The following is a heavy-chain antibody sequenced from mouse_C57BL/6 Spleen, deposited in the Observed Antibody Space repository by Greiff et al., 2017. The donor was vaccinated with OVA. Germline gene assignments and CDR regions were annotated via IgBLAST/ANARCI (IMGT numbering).Heavy chain of an antibody. CDR3: ARGDSSGYWFAY. CDR1: GYTFTSYW. CDR2: IYPGSGST. D-gene: IGHD3-2*02. V-gene: IGHV1-55*01. Sequence: LQESGAELVKPGASVKMSCKASGYTFTSYWITWVKQRPGQGLEWIGDIYPGSGSTNYNEKFKSKATLTVDTSSSTAYMQLSSLTSEDSAVYYCARGDSSGYWFAYWGQGTLVTVSA. J-gene: IGHJ3*01.